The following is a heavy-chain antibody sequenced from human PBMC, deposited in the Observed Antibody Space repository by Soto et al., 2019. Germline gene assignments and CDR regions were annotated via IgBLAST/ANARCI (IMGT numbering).Heavy chain of an antibody. J-gene: IGHJ6*02. CDR2: IIPIFGTP. CDR1: GGTFSSYA. D-gene: IGHD4-17*01. V-gene: IGHV1-69*01. CDR3: ARGGRDYGDYYYYGMDV. Sequence: QVQLVQSGAEVKKPGSSVKVSCKASGGTFSSYAISWVRQAPGQGLEWMGGIIPIFGTPNYAQKFQGRVTITADESTSTAYMELSSLRSEDTAVYYCARGGRDYGDYYYYGMDVWGQGTTVTVSS.